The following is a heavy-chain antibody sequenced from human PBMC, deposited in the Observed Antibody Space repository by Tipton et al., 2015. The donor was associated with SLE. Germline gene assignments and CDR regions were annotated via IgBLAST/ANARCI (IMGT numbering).Heavy chain of an antibody. Sequence: QLVQSGAEVKKPGESLKISCKGSGYSFTSYWIGWVRQMPGNGLEWMGIIYPGDSDTRYSPSFQGQVTISADKSISTAYLQWSSLKASDTAMYYCARTVRVGYSTNPPLDASDIWGQGTMVTVSS. J-gene: IGHJ3*02. CDR1: GYSFTSYW. CDR2: IYPGDSDT. D-gene: IGHD2-8*01. CDR3: ARTVRVGYSTNPPLDASDI. V-gene: IGHV5-51*03.